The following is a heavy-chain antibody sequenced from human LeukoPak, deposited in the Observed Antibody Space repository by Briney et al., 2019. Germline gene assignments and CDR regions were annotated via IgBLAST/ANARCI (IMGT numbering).Heavy chain of an antibody. D-gene: IGHD3-22*01. CDR1: GGSFSSYY. Sequence: SETLSLTCTVSGGSFSSYYWSWIRQPPGKGLEWIGYTYYSGSTNYNPSLKSRVTISVDTSKNQFSLKLSSVTAADTAVYYCARGPSGSSGYYGPHDAFDIWGQGTMVTVSS. CDR3: ARGPSGSSGYYGPHDAFDI. J-gene: IGHJ3*02. V-gene: IGHV4-59*01. CDR2: TYYSGST.